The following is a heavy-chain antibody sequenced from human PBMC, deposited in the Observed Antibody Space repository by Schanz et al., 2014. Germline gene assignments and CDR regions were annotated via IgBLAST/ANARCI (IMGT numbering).Heavy chain of an antibody. CDR2: IHSTGET. V-gene: IGHV3-13*01. CDR1: GFTFSSHD. CDR3: ARVVRYSGYVRHWFFDL. D-gene: IGHD5-12*01. J-gene: IGHJ2*01. Sequence: VQLVESGGGVAQPGRSLRLSCAASGFTFSSHDMHWVRQVTGKGLQWVSAIHSTGETYYPDSVQGRFTISRENTKNSLYLQMTNLRAGDTAIYYCARVVRYSGYVRHWFFDLWGRGTSVTVSS.